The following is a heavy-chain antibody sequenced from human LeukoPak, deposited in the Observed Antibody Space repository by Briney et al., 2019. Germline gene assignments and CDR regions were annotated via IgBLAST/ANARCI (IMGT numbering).Heavy chain of an antibody. Sequence: GGSLRLSCEASGFTFSSYGMHWVRQAPGKGLEWVAVISYDGSNKYYADSVKGRFTISRDTSKNTLYLQMNSLRAEDTAVYYCAKTRSRNMITFGGVENWFDPWGQGTLVTVSS. CDR1: GFTFSSYG. D-gene: IGHD3-16*01. CDR3: AKTRSRNMITFGGVENWFDP. CDR2: ISYDGSNK. J-gene: IGHJ5*02. V-gene: IGHV3-30*18.